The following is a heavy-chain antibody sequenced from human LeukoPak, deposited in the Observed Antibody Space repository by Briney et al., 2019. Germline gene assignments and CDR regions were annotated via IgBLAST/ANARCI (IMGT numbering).Heavy chain of an antibody. V-gene: IGHV1-2*02. D-gene: IGHD3-10*01. Sequence: ASVKVSCKASGYTFTGYYVHWVRQAPGQGLEWMGWINPNSGGTNYAQKFQGRVTMTRDTSITTAYMELSRLRSDDTAVYYCARWSTEQYYYGSGSYFDYWGQGTLVTVSS. CDR2: INPNSGGT. CDR3: ARWSTEQYYYGSGSYFDY. J-gene: IGHJ4*02. CDR1: GYTFTGYY.